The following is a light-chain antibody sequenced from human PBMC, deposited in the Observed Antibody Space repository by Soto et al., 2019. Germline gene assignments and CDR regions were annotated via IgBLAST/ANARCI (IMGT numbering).Light chain of an antibody. Sequence: DIQMTQSPSTLSSFVGDRVTITCRASQSISSWLAWYQQKPGTAPKVLIYHASNMQSGVPSRFSGSGSGTEFTLTISSLQPDDFATYYCQHYSSYSEAFGQGTKVDI. CDR2: HAS. CDR3: QHYSSYSEA. CDR1: QSISSW. V-gene: IGKV1-5*01. J-gene: IGKJ1*01.